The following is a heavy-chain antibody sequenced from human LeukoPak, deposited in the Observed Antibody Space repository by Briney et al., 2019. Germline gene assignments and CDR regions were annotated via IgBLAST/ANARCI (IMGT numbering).Heavy chain of an antibody. V-gene: IGHV3-23*01. CDR1: GFTFSDYY. CDR3: AKVAAAAGIQH. CDR2: ISGSGGST. Sequence: GGSLRLSCAASGFTFSDYYMSWIRQAPGKGLEWVSSISGSGGSTYYADSVKGRFTISRDNSKNTLYLQMNSLRAEDTAVYYCAKVAAAAGIQHWGQGTLVTVSS. D-gene: IGHD6-13*01. J-gene: IGHJ1*01.